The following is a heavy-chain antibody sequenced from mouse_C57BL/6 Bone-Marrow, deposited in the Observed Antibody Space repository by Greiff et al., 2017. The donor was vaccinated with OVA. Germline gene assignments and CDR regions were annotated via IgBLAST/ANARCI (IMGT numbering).Heavy chain of an antibody. D-gene: IGHD2-4*01. V-gene: IGHV1-64*01. CDR2: IHPNSGST. Sequence: VQLQQPGAELVKPGASVKLSCKASGYTFTSYWMHWVKQRPGQGLEWIGMIHPNSGSTNYNEKFKSKATLTVDKSSSTAYMQLSSLTSEDSAVYYCARGGLREVSCAYWGQGTLVTVSA. CDR1: GYTFTSYW. CDR3: ARGGLREVSCAY. J-gene: IGHJ3*01.